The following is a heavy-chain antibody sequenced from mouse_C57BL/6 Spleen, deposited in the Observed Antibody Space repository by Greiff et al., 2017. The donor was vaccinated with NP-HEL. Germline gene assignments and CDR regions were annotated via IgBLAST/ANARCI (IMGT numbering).Heavy chain of an antibody. D-gene: IGHD1-1*01. V-gene: IGHV1-81*01. CDR2: IYPRSGNT. Sequence: VMLVESGAELARPGASVKLSCKASGYTFTSYGISWVKQRTGQGLEWIGEIYPRSGNTYYNEKFKGKATLTADKSSSTAYMELRSLTSEDSAVYFCARVTTVVARGDYWGQGTSVTVSS. J-gene: IGHJ4*01. CDR1: GYTFTSYG. CDR3: ARVTTVVARGDY.